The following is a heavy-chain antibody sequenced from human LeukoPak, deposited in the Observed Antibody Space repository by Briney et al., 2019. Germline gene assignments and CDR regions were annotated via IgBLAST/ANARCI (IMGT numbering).Heavy chain of an antibody. CDR2: IYSSGST. CDR1: GGSVSNYD. J-gene: IGHJ6*03. V-gene: IGHV4-59*02. Sequence: SETLSLTCTVSGGSVSNYDWSWIRQPPGKGLEWIGYIYSSGSTNYNPSLKGRLTISVDTSKNQFSLKLNSVTAADTAVYYCARALEVHGYDYMDVWGKGTMVTVSS. CDR3: ARALEVHGYDYMDV. D-gene: IGHD2-2*01.